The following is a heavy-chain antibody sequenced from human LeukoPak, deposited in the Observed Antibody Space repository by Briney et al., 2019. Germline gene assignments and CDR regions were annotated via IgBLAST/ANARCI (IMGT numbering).Heavy chain of an antibody. CDR3: ARKSNGGYDSDY. CDR2: MNPNSGNT. D-gene: IGHD5-12*01. J-gene: IGHJ4*02. V-gene: IGHV1-8*02. Sequence: GASVKVSCKASGYTFTSYDINWVRQATGQGLEWMGWMNPNSGNTGYAQKFQGRVTMTGDMSTSTVYMELSSLRSEDTAVYYCARKSNGGYDSDYWGQGTMVTVSS. CDR1: GYTFTSYD.